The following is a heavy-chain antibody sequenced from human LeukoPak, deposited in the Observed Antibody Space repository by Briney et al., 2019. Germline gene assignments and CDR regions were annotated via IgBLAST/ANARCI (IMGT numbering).Heavy chain of an antibody. CDR3: ARDRGGDAFDI. CDR1: RFNLSSYG. J-gene: IGHJ3*02. CDR2: IWYDGSNK. D-gene: IGHD3-10*01. V-gene: IGHV3-33*08. Sequence: PGRSLRLSCAASRFNLSSYGMHWVRQAPGKGLEWVAVIWYDGSNKYYADSVKGRFTISRDNSRNTLYLQMNSLRAEDTAVYYCARDRGGDAFDIWGQGTMVTVSS.